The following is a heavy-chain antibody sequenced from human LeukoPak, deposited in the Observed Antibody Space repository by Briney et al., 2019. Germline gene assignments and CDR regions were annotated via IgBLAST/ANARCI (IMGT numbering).Heavy chain of an antibody. CDR2: ISGSGGST. CDR3: AKEGGEGPDFDY. J-gene: IGHJ4*02. CDR1: GFTFSSYT. D-gene: IGHD3-16*01. Sequence: GGSLRLSCAASGFTFSSYTMDWVRQAPGKGLEWVSAISGSGGSTYYADSVKGRFTISRDNSKNTLYLQMNSLRAEDTAVYYCAKEGGEGPDFDYWGQGTLVTVSS. V-gene: IGHV3-23*01.